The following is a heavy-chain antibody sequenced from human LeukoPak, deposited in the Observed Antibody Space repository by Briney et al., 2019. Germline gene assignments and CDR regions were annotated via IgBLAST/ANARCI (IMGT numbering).Heavy chain of an antibody. D-gene: IGHD1-26*01. J-gene: IGHJ4*02. V-gene: IGHV3-48*04. CDR1: GFNFRNYK. CDR3: ARVPKGGELLEDY. CDR2: ISSVSSTA. Sequence: GGSLRLSCAASGFNFRNYKMTWVRQAPGKGLEWVSSISSVSSTAYYADSVNGRFSLSRDNAKNSLFLQMNSLRAEDTAVYYCARVPKGGELLEDYWGQGTLVTVSS.